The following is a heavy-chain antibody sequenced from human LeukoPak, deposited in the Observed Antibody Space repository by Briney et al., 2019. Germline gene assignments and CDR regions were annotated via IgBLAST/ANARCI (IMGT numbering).Heavy chain of an antibody. V-gene: IGHV1-24*01. D-gene: IGHD6-19*01. CDR2: FDPEDGET. CDR3: ATLGEQWLVRRLVGYFDL. J-gene: IGHJ2*01. Sequence: ASVRVSSKVSGYTLTELSMHSVRQAPGKGLEWMGGFDPEDGETIYAQKFQGRVTMTEDTSTDTAYMELSSLRSEDTAVYYCATLGEQWLVRRLVGYFDLWGRGTLVTVSS. CDR1: GYTLTELS.